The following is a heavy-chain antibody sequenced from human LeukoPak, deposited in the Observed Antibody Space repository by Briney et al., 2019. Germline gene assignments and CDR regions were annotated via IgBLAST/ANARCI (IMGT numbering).Heavy chain of an antibody. CDR3: ARGPFSSSWSDFDY. Sequence: GGSLRPSCAASGFTFSSYSMNWVRQAPGKGLEWVSSISSSSSYIYYADSVKGRFTISRDNAKNSLYLQMNSLRAEDTAVYYCARGPFSSSWSDFDYWGQGTLVTVSS. CDR1: GFTFSSYS. D-gene: IGHD6-13*01. V-gene: IGHV3-21*01. CDR2: ISSSSSYI. J-gene: IGHJ4*02.